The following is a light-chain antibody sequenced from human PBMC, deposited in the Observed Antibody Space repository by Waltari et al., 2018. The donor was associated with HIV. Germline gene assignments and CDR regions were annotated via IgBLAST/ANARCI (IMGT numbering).Light chain of an antibody. Sequence: DIQMTQSPSSLSASVGDRVTITCRASQSLSNSLNWYQQKPGKAPRVLIHAASSLQSGVPSRFSGSGSGTDFTLTISSLQPEDFATYYYQQSSSTPRTFGQGTKVEIK. J-gene: IGKJ1*01. CDR1: QSLSNS. CDR2: AAS. V-gene: IGKV1-39*01. CDR3: QQSSSTPRT.